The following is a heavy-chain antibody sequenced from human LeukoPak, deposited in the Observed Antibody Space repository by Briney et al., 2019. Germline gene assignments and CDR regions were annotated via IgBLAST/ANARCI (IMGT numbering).Heavy chain of an antibody. J-gene: IGHJ3*02. V-gene: IGHV3-30*02. CDR1: GFTFSSYG. Sequence: GGSLRLSCAASGFTFSSYGMHWVRQAPGKGLEWVAFIRYDGSNKYYADSVKGRFTISRDNSKNTLYLQMNSLRAEDTAVYYCAKGKYQLTPFRGDAFDIWGQGTMVTVSS. D-gene: IGHD2-2*01. CDR2: IRYDGSNK. CDR3: AKGKYQLTPFRGDAFDI.